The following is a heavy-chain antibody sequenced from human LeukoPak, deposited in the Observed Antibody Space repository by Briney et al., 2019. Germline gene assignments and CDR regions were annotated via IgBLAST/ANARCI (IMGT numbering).Heavy chain of an antibody. J-gene: IGHJ4*02. CDR2: ISPSSSSI. CDR3: ARAAYASSPDY. V-gene: IGHV3-48*02. Sequence: GGSLRLSCAASGFTFSSYSMNWGRQAPGKGLERVTYISPSSSSIYSTDSVKGRFTISRDNAKDSLYLQMHSLRDEDTAVYYCARAAYASSPDYWGQGTLVTVSS. CDR1: GFTFSSYS. D-gene: IGHD2-2*01.